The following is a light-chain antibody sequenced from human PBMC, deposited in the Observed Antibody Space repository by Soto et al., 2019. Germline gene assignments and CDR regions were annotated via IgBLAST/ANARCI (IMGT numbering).Light chain of an antibody. CDR2: RSH. J-gene: IGLJ1*01. CDR1: RSNIGTNT. V-gene: IGLV1-44*01. CDR3: AAWDDSLNGPV. Sequence: QSVLTQPPSASGTPGQRVTISCSGSRSNIGTNTVNWYQQLPGMAPKLLIYRSHQRPSGVPDRFSGSKSGTSASLAISGLQSDDEADYYCAAWDDSLNGPVFGTGTKLPVL.